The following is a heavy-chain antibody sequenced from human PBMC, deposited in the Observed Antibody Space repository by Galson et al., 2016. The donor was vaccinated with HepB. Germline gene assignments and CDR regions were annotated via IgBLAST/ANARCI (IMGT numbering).Heavy chain of an antibody. CDR2: ISHSGST. CDR1: GDSISSGGFY. Sequence: TLSLTCSVSGDSISSGGFYWSWIRQHPGQGLEWIGYISHSGSTFYRPSLKSRAFISIDTSKNQFPLRLNSVTAADTAVYFCATTVCPPADAFDIWGQGTVVTVSA. V-gene: IGHV4-31*03. J-gene: IGHJ3*02. D-gene: IGHD4-17*01. CDR3: ATTVCPPADAFDI.